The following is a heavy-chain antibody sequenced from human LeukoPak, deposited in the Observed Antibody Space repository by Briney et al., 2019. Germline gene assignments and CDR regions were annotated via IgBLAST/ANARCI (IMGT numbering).Heavy chain of an antibody. CDR1: GGSFSGYY. J-gene: IGHJ6*02. V-gene: IGHV4-34*01. CDR2: INHSGST. Sequence: SETLSLTCAVYGGSFSGYYWSWIRQPPGKGLERIGEINHSGSTNYNPSLKGRVTISVDTSKNQFSLKLSSVTAADTAVYYCARALQYYYYGMDVWGQGTTVTVSS. CDR3: ARALQYYYYGMDV.